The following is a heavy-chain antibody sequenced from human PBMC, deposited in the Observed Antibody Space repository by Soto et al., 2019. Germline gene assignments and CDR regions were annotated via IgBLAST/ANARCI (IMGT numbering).Heavy chain of an antibody. CDR1: GFTFSSYG. CDR3: AKEGAATRPCFDY. V-gene: IGHV3-30*18. D-gene: IGHD2-15*01. J-gene: IGHJ4*02. Sequence: PGGSLRLSCAASGFTFSSYGMHWVRQAPGKGLEWVAVISYDGSNKYYADSVKGRFTISRDNSKNTLYLQMNSLRAEDTAVYYCAKEGAATRPCFDYWGQGTLVTVSS. CDR2: ISYDGSNK.